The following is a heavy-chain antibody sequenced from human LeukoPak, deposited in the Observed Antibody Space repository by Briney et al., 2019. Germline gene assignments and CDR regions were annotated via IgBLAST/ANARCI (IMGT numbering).Heavy chain of an antibody. D-gene: IGHD2/OR15-2a*01. CDR3: ARGDTSLQRNDALDI. V-gene: IGHV3-21*01. Sequence: GGSLRLSCAASGFSVSSNFMTWVRQAPGKGLEWVSSISLTSNDIYYAASVRGRFIISRDNAKNLLSLQMNSLRAEDTALYYCARGDTSLQRNDALDIWGQGTMVSVSS. CDR1: GFSVSSNF. J-gene: IGHJ3*02. CDR2: ISLTSNDI.